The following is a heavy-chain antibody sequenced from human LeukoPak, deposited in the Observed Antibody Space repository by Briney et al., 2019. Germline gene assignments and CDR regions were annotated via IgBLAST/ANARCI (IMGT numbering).Heavy chain of an antibody. Sequence: GGSLRLSCAASGFTFSSYSMNWVRQAPGKGLEWVSYISSSSSTIYYADSVKGRFTISRDNAKNSLYLQMNCLGDEDTAVYYCARDENYYDSSGYYPPGFDYWGQGTLVTVSS. J-gene: IGHJ4*02. CDR1: GFTFSSYS. V-gene: IGHV3-48*02. CDR3: ARDENYYDSSGYYPPGFDY. D-gene: IGHD3-22*01. CDR2: ISSSSSTI.